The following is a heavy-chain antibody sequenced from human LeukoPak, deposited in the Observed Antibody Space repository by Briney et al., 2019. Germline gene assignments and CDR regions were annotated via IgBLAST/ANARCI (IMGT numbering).Heavy chain of an antibody. CDR2: ISSSGSTI. V-gene: IGHV3-11*01. Sequence: GGSLRLSCAVSGFTFSDYYMSWIRQAPGKGLEWVSYISSSGSTIYYADSVKGRFTISRDNAKNSLYLQMNSLRAEDMALYYCVKVGMVEIGPGYFDYWGQGTLVTVSS. CDR3: VKVGMVEIGPGYFDY. CDR1: GFTFSDYY. J-gene: IGHJ4*02. D-gene: IGHD2-15*01.